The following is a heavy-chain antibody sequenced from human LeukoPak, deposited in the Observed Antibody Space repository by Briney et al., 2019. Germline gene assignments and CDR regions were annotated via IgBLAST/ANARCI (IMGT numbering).Heavy chain of an antibody. V-gene: IGHV3-53*01. CDR2: IYSDNST. J-gene: IGHJ4*02. D-gene: IGHD4-17*01. Sequence: GGSLRLSCAASGFTVSSNYMSWVRQAPGKGLEWVSVIYSDNSTYYADSAKGRVTISRDKSKNTLYLQMNSLRGEDTAVYYCARTGGDYLNFYFDHWGQGTLVTVSS. CDR3: ARTGGDYLNFYFDH. CDR1: GFTVSSNY.